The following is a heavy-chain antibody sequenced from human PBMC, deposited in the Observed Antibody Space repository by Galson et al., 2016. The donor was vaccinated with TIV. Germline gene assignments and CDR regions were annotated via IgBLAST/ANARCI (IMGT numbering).Heavy chain of an antibody. CDR1: GFTFSDYH. Sequence: SLRLSCAASGFTFSDYHMTWIRQAPEKGLEWISYISPSGNTIYYADSVKGRFTISRDNAKNSLSLQMNSLRADDTSVYYCARLGQFDDWGQGTLVTVSS. J-gene: IGHJ4*02. CDR3: ARLGQFDD. CDR2: ISPSGNTI. V-gene: IGHV3-11*01.